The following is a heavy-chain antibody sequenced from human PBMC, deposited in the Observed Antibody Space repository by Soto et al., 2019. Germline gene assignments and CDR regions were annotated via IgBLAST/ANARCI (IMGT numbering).Heavy chain of an antibody. CDR2: IIPIFGTA. Sequence: SVKVSCKASGGTFSSYAISWVRQAPGQGLEWMGGIIPIFGTANYAQKFQGRVTISVDTSKNQFSLKLSSVTAADTAVYYCARHETLHGDYDYWGQGTLVTVSS. V-gene: IGHV1-69*06. D-gene: IGHD4-17*01. J-gene: IGHJ4*02. CDR3: ARHETLHGDYDY. CDR1: GGTFSSYA.